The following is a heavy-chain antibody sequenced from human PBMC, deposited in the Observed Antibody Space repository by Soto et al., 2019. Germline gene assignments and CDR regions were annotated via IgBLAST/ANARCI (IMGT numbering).Heavy chain of an antibody. V-gene: IGHV4-39*01. D-gene: IGHD6-19*01. J-gene: IGHJ3*02. CDR1: GGSISSSSYY. Sequence: QLQLQESGPGLVKPSETLSLTCTVSGGSISSSSYYWGWIRQPPGKGLEWIGSIYYSGSTYYNPSLKSRVTISVDTSKNQFSLKLSSVTAADTAVYYCAGKYSSGWYREKADAFDIWGQGTMVTVSS. CDR2: IYYSGST. CDR3: AGKYSSGWYREKADAFDI.